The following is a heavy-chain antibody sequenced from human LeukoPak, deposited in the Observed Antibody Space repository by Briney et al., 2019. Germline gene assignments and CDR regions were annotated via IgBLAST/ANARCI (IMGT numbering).Heavy chain of an antibody. CDR2: ISSSSPYI. J-gene: IGHJ4*02. D-gene: IGHD1-26*01. CDR1: GFTFSSYS. Sequence: GGSLRLSCVVSGFTFSSYSMNWVRQAPGKGLEWVSSISSSSPYIYYADSVKGRFTISRDNAKNSLYLQINSLRVEDTAVYYCVRDGVVGATSIYYFDFWGQGTLVTVSS. CDR3: VRDGVVGATSIYYFDF. V-gene: IGHV3-21*01.